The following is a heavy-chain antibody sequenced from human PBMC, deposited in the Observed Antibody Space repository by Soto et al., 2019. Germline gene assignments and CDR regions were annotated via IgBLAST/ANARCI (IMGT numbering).Heavy chain of an antibody. CDR3: AKSSYYDYIWGSYRKKAFDI. V-gene: IGHV4-34*01. CDR2: INHSGST. J-gene: IGHJ3*02. CDR1: GGSFSGYY. Sequence: QVQLQQWGAGLLKPSETLSLTCAVYGGSFSGYYWSWIRQPPGKGLEWIGEINHSGSTNYNPSLKSRVTISVDTSKFQFSLKLSSVTAADTAVYYCAKSSYYDYIWGSYRKKAFDIWGQGTMVTVSS. D-gene: IGHD3-16*02.